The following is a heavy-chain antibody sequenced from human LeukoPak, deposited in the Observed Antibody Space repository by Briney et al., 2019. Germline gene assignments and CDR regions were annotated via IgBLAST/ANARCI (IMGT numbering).Heavy chain of an antibody. D-gene: IGHD6-6*01. CDR2: ISGSGGST. CDR3: ANYPDWYSSSRDY. J-gene: IGHJ4*02. CDR1: GFTFSSYA. V-gene: IGHV3-23*01. Sequence: GGSLRLSCAASGFTFSSYAMSWVRQAPGKGLEWVSAISGSGGSTYYADSVKGRFTISRDNSKNTLYLEMNSLRAEDTAVYYCANYPDWYSSSRDYWGQGTLVTVSS.